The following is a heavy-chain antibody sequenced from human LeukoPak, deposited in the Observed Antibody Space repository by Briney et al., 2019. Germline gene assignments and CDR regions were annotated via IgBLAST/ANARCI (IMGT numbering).Heavy chain of an antibody. CDR2: ISSSSSYI. J-gene: IGHJ4*02. D-gene: IGHD3-3*01. Sequence: PGGSLRLSCAASGFTFSSYSTNWVRQAPGKGLEWVSSISSSSSYIYYADSVKGRFTISRDNAKNSLYLQMNSLRAEDTAVYYCARDREWPDHYFDYWGQGTLVTVSS. V-gene: IGHV3-21*01. CDR1: GFTFSSYS. CDR3: ARDREWPDHYFDY.